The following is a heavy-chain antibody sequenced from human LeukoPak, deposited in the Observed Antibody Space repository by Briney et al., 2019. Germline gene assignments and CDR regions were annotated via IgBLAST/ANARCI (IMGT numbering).Heavy chain of an antibody. CDR2: IYYSGST. J-gene: IGHJ3*02. CDR3: ARRNEDLIAAAGSDAFDI. CDR1: GGSISSYY. V-gene: IGHV4-59*08. D-gene: IGHD6-13*01. Sequence: PSETLSLTCTVSGGSISSYYWSWIRQPPGKGLEWIGYIYYSGSTNYNPSLKSRVTISVDTSKNQFSLKLSSVTAADTAVYYCARRNEDLIAAAGSDAFDIWGQGTMVTVSS.